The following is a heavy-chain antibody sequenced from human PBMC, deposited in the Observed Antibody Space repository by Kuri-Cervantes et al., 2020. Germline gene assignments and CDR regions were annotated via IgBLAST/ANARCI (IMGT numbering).Heavy chain of an antibody. J-gene: IGHJ2*01. CDR2: IGGGST. CDR3: AKPLVGATKPNWYFDL. CDR1: GFTVSGHE. V-gene: IGHV3-38-3*01. Sequence: GESLKISCAGSGFTVSGHEMSWVRQAPGKGLEWVSSIGGGSTNYADSTKGRFTISRDNSKNTLYLQMNSLRAEDTAVYYCAKPLVGATKPNWYFDLWGRGTLVTVSS. D-gene: IGHD1-26*01.